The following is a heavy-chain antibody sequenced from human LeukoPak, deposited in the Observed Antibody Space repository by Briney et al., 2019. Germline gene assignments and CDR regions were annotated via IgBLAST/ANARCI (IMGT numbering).Heavy chain of an antibody. CDR3: ARGRFHCSSTSCYVNWFDP. CDR1: GYTFTSYG. D-gene: IGHD2-2*01. Sequence: ASVKVSCKASGYTFTSYGISWVRQAPGQGLEWMGWISAYNGNTNYAQKLQGRVTMTTDTSTSTAYMELRSLRSDDTAVYCCARGRFHCSSTSCYVNWFDPWGQGTLVTVSS. J-gene: IGHJ5*02. CDR2: ISAYNGNT. V-gene: IGHV1-18*01.